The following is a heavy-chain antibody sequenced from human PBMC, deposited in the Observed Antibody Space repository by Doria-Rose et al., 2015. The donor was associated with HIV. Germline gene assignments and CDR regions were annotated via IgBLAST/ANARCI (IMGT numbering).Heavy chain of an antibody. Sequence: QVQLVESGPGLVKPSETLSLTCSVSGGSISHYYWSWIRQPPGKGLEYSGDIFYTGSTNYSPSLKSRLSISIDTSKNKFSLRLSSVTAADTAVYYCARVLSGTYDYWGQGTLVTVSS. CDR3: ARVLSGTYDY. J-gene: IGHJ4*02. D-gene: IGHD1-26*01. V-gene: IGHV4-59*01. CDR1: GGSISHYY. CDR2: IFYTGST.